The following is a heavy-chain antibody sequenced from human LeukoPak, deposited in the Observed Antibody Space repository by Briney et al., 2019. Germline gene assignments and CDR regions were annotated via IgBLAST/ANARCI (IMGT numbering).Heavy chain of an antibody. J-gene: IGHJ4*02. Sequence: GGSLRLSCAASGFTFSNAWMSWVRQAPGKGLEWVGRIKSKTDGGTTDYAAPVKGRFTISRDDSKNTLYLQMNSLKTEDTAVYYCTTSRPFYYDSSGFDYWGQGTLVTVSS. CDR1: GFTFSNAW. D-gene: IGHD3-22*01. V-gene: IGHV3-15*01. CDR3: TTSRPFYYDSSGFDY. CDR2: IKSKTDGGTT.